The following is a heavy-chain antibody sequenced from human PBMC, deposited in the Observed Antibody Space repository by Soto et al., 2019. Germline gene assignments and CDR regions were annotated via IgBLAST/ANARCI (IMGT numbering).Heavy chain of an antibody. V-gene: IGHV4-31*03. CDR3: ARQPYYFDTSGPRWFDP. J-gene: IGHJ5*02. CDR2: VYYSGNT. CDR1: GGSISSGGYY. D-gene: IGHD3-22*01. Sequence: SETLSLTCTVSGGSISSGGYYWSWIRQHPGKGLEWIGYVYYSGNTYYNPSLKSRVTISVDTSKNQFSLKLSSMTAADTAVYYCARQPYYFDTSGPRWFDPWGQGTLVTVSS.